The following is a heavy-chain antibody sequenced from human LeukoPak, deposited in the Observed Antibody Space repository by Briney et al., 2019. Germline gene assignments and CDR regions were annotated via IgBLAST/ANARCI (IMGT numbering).Heavy chain of an antibody. J-gene: IGHJ5*02. CDR3: ARGPLVPSATNWFDP. Sequence: GASVKVSCKASGYTFTSYGISWVRQAPGQGLEWMGWISAYNGNTNYAQKLQGRVTMTTDTSTSTAYMELRSLGSDDTAVYYCARGPLVPSATNWFDPWGQGTLVTVSS. V-gene: IGHV1-18*01. D-gene: IGHD2-2*01. CDR1: GYTFTSYG. CDR2: ISAYNGNT.